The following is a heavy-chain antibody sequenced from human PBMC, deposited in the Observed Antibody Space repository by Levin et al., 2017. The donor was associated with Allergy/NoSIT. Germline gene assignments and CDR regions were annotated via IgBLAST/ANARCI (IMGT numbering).Heavy chain of an antibody. CDR1: GGSFSGYY. CDR3: ARGQRDSGSYYTRVRWFDP. V-gene: IGHV4-34*01. D-gene: IGHD3-10*01. J-gene: IGHJ5*02. CDR2: INHSGST. Sequence: SETLSLTCAVYGGSFSGYYWSWIRQPPGKGLEWIGEINHSGSTNYNPSLKSRVTISVDTSKNQFSLKLSSVTAADTAVYYCARGQRDSGSYYTRVRWFDPWGQGTLVTVSS.